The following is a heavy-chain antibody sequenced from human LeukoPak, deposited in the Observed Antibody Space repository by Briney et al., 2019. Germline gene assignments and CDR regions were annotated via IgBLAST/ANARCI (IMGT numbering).Heavy chain of an antibody. CDR2: IKQDGSEK. CDR3: AKGLERWLQSPFDY. D-gene: IGHD5-24*01. J-gene: IGHJ4*02. CDR1: GFTFSSYW. V-gene: IGHV3-7*05. Sequence: GGSLRLSCAASGFTFSSYWMSWVRQAPGKGLEWVGNIKQDGSEKHYVDSVKGRFTISRDNAENSLSLQMNSLRVEDTAVYYCAKGLERWLQSPFDYWGQGTLVTVSS.